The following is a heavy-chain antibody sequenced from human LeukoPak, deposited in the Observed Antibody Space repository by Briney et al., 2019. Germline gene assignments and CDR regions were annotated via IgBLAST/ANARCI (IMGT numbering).Heavy chain of an antibody. J-gene: IGHJ4*02. CDR3: VSQYCSGGSCFSH. CDR1: GFAFSGHG. V-gene: IGHV3-48*02. Sequence: GGSLRLSCAASGFAFSGHGMNWVRQAPGKGLEWVSHISSSSSNIYSADFVKGRFSISRDNAKNSVYLQMNSLRDEDTAVYYCVSQYCSGGSCFSHWGQGTLVTVSS. D-gene: IGHD2-15*01. CDR2: ISSSSSNI.